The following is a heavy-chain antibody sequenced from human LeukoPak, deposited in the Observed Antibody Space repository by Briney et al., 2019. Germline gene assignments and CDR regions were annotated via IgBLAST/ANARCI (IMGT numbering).Heavy chain of an antibody. CDR1: GFRFSNYA. J-gene: IGHJ4*02. V-gene: IGHV3-64*01. D-gene: IGHD3-3*01. Sequence: GGSLTLSCAASGFRFSNYAMHWVRQAPGKGLEFVSAIGSSGESRYHAKSVNGRFTISRDNSRNTLYLLMAGLGTDDMAVYYCARARADFWSGYQYWGQGTLVTVSS. CDR2: IGSSGESR. CDR3: ARARADFWSGYQY.